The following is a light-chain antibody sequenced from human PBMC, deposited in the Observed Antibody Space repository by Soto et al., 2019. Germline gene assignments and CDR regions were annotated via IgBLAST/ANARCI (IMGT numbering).Light chain of an antibody. CDR1: SSDVGGYNY. CDR3: SSHAGSDSSV. V-gene: IGLV2-8*01. CDR2: EVN. J-gene: IGLJ2*01. Sequence: QSALTQPPSASGSPGQSVTISCTGTSSDVGGYNYVSWYQQLPGKAPKLMIYEVNKRPSGVPDRFSGSKSGNTASLTVSGLQAEDEDDYYCSSHAGSDSSVFGGGTKLTVL.